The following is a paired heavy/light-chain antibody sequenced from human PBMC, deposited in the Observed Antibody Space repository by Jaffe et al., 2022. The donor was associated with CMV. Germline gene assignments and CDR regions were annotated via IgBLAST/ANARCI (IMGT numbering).Light chain of an antibody. Sequence: QSALTQPASVSGSPGQSITISCTGTSSDVGGYNYVSWYQQHPGKAPKLMIYDVSNRPSGVSNRFSGSKSGNTASLTISGLQAEDEADYYCSSYTSSSSDVVFGGGTKLTVL. CDR3: SSYTSSSSDVV. J-gene: IGLJ2*01. CDR2: DVS. CDR1: SSDVGGYNY. V-gene: IGLV2-14*03.
Heavy chain of an antibody. Sequence: EVQLVESGGVVVQPGGSLRLSCAASGFTFDDYTMHWVRQAPGKGLEWVSLISWDGGSTYYADSVKGRFTISRDNSKNSLYLQMNSLRTEDTALYYCAKDMGPGNNWNYVIDYWGQGTLVTVSS. J-gene: IGHJ4*02. CDR3: AKDMGPGNNWNYVIDY. CDR1: GFTFDDYT. D-gene: IGHD1-7*01. CDR2: ISWDGGST. V-gene: IGHV3-43*01.